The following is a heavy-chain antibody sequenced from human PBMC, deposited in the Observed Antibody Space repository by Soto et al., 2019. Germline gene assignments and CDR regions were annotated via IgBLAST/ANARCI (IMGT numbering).Heavy chain of an antibody. CDR3: AREVRGRGYPNWFDP. CDR2: ISGSGGST. D-gene: IGHD5-18*01. J-gene: IGHJ5*02. V-gene: IGHV3-23*01. Sequence: GGSLRLSCAASGFTFSSYAMSWVRQAPGKGLEWVSAISGSGGSTYYADSVKGRFTISRDNSKNTLYLQMNSLRVEDTAVYYCAREVRGRGYPNWFDPWGQGTLVTVSS. CDR1: GFTFSSYA.